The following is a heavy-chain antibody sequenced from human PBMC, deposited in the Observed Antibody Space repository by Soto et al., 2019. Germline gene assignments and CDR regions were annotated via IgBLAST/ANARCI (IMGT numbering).Heavy chain of an antibody. D-gene: IGHD2-2*01. CDR1: GGTFSSYA. V-gene: IGHV1-69*06. CDR3: ARERYCSSTSGPPDAFDI. CDR2: IIPIFGTA. J-gene: IGHJ3*02. Sequence: ASVKVSCKDSGGTFSSYAISWVRQAPGQGLEWMGGIIPIFGTANYAQKFQGRVTITADKSTSTAYMELSSLRSEDTAVYYCARERYCSSTSGPPDAFDIWGQGTMVTV.